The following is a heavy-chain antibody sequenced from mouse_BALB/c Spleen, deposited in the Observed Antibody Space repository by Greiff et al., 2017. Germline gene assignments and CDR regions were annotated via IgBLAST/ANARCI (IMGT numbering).Heavy chain of an antibody. CDR3: TRGGYGFAMDY. Sequence: QVQLKQPGAELVKPGASVKMSCKASGYTFTSYWMHWVKQRPGQGLEWIGVIDPSDSYTSYNQKFKGKATLTVDTSSSTAYMQLSSLTSEDSAVYYCTRGGYGFAMDYWGQGTSVTVSS. D-gene: IGHD1-2*01. CDR1: GYTFTSYW. V-gene: IGHV1S127*01. J-gene: IGHJ4*01. CDR2: IDPSDSYT.